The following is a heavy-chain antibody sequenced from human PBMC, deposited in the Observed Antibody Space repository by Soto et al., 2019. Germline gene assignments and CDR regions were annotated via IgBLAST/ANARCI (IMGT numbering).Heavy chain of an antibody. V-gene: IGHV3-13*01. Sequence: EVQLVESGGGLVQPGGSLRLSCAASGFTLSTYDMHWVRQATGKGLEWVAALSYAGDTYYPGSVKGRFTVSREGAKNSLYLQMNSLTAGDTAVYYCAKGPHSAPGYYYMDVWGNGTTVTVSS. CDR3: AKGPHSAPGYYYMDV. CDR2: LSYAGDT. D-gene: IGHD3-10*01. CDR1: GFTLSTYD. J-gene: IGHJ6*03.